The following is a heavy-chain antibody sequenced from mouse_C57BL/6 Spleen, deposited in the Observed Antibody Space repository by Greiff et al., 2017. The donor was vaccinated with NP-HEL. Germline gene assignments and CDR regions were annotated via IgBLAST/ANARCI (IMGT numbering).Heavy chain of an antibody. CDR2: IYPRDGST. J-gene: IGHJ3*01. V-gene: IGHV1-78*01. CDR3: AMGEIYYDYDEIAY. Sequence: QVQLQPSDASLVKPGASVTISCKVSGYTFTDHTIHWLKQRPEQGLEWIGYIYPRDGSTKYNEKFKGKATLTADKSSSTAYMQLNSLTSEDSAVYFCAMGEIYYDYDEIAYWGQGTLVTVSA. CDR1: GYTFTDHT. D-gene: IGHD2-4*01.